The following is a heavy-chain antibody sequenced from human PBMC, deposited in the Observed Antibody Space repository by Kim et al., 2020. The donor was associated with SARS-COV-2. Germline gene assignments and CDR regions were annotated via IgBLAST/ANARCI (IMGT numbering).Heavy chain of an antibody. D-gene: IGHD6-6*01. J-gene: IGHJ5*02. CDR3: ARDSHFIAARYQGWFDP. CDR1: GFTFSSYW. V-gene: IGHV3-7*01. CDR2: IKQDGSEK. Sequence: GGSLRLSCAASGFTFSSYWMSWVRQAPGKGLEWVANIKQDGSEKYYVDSVKGRFTISRDNAKNSLYLQMNSLRAEDTAVYYCARDSHFIAARYQGWFDPWGQGTLVTVSS.